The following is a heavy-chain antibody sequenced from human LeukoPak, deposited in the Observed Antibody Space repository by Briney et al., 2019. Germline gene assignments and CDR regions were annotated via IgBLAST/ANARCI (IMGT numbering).Heavy chain of an antibody. D-gene: IGHD3/OR15-3a*01. Sequence: AGSLTLSCEASGFTFSSHAMSWVRQAPGKGLQWVSFISGSGGTTYYPAPMRGRFTISRDNSESTLYLEMNSLRVADTATYYCAKKGGYDFWQGYPGDAFDLWGQGTTVTVSS. CDR2: ISGSGGTT. J-gene: IGHJ3*01. CDR3: AKKGGYDFWQGYPGDAFDL. V-gene: IGHV3-23*01. CDR1: GFTFSSHA.